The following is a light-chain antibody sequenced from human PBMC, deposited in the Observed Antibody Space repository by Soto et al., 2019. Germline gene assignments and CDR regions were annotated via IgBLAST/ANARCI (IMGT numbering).Light chain of an antibody. CDR2: DAS. J-gene: IGKJ4*01. CDR3: QQRSSWPLT. CDR1: QSVSSH. V-gene: IGKV3-11*01. Sequence: EIALTQSRGTLSLSPGERATLSCRASQSVSSHFAWYQQKPGQAPRLLIYDASNRATGIPARFAGSGSGTEFTLTISSLEPEDFAVYYCQQRSSWPLTFGGGTKVEIK.